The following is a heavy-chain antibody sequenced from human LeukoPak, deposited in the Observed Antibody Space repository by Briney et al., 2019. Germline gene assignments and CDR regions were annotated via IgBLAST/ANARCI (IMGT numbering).Heavy chain of an antibody. V-gene: IGHV4-59*08. CDR3: ARHERGAENLDY. D-gene: IGHD1-1*01. J-gene: IGHJ4*02. Sequence: SETLSLTCTVSGASISNYYWSWIGQPPGKGLECFGYVSYSGRTNHNPSLKSRVTISADTSKNQFSLKLTSVTAADTAVYYCARHERGAENLDYWGQGTLVTVSS. CDR2: VSYSGRT. CDR1: GASISNYY.